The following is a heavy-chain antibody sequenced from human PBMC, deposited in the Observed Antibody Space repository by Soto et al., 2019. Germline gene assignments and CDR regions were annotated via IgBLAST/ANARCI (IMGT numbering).Heavy chain of an antibody. V-gene: IGHV3-48*02. CDR3: ARGGSSSDNGMDV. CDR2: ISSRRYTI. J-gene: IGHJ6*02. Sequence: EVQLVESGGGLVQAGGSLRLSCAASGFSFSTYSMNWVRQAPGKGLEWVSYISSRRYTIYYVDSVKGRFTISRDNAKNSLYRQMNSLRDEDTAVYYCARGGSSSDNGMDVWGQGTTVTVSS. D-gene: IGHD6-6*01. CDR1: GFSFSTYS.